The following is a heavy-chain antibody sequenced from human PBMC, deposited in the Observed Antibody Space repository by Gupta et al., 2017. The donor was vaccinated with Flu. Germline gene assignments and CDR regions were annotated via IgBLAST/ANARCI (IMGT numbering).Heavy chain of an antibody. CDR2: ISHSSNYK. V-gene: IGHV3-21*01. D-gene: IGHD2-8*01. Sequence: KGLEWLSLISHSSNYKYYADSVKGRFTISRDNAENSLHLQMNSLRPEDTAVYYCARGSRSCNNAACHPSSFDFWGQGTLVTVSS. J-gene: IGHJ4*02. CDR3: ARGSRSCNNAACHPSSFDF.